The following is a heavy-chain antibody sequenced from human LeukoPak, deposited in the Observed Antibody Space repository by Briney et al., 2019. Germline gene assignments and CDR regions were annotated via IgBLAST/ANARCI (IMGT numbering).Heavy chain of an antibody. CDR3: ARGLYGDNFHFDS. CDR1: GYSISSGYY. CDR2: SYHSGSA. V-gene: IGHV4-38-2*02. D-gene: IGHD4-23*01. Sequence: SETLSLTCTVSGYSISSGYYWGWIRQPPGKGLEWIGSSYHSGSAFYNASLKSRVTISVDTSKNQFSLNLNSVTAADTAVYYCARGLYGDNFHFDSWGQGTLVTVSS. J-gene: IGHJ4*02.